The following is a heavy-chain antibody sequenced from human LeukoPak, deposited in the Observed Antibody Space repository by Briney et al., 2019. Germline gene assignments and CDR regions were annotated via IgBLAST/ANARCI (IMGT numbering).Heavy chain of an antibody. CDR2: IRSKTDAEIA. CDR1: GFTFTKAW. Sequence: GGSLRLSCAASGFTFTKAWMSWVRQIPGMGLEWVARIRSKTDAEIAEYATSVKGRFTISRDDSQNTLYLQMNSLETDDTAVYYCTTDVHTYFSDGSRSYSRGWYFDYWGQGTLVSVSS. J-gene: IGHJ4*02. D-gene: IGHD3-22*01. CDR3: TTDVHTYFSDGSRSYSRGWYFDY. V-gene: IGHV3-15*01.